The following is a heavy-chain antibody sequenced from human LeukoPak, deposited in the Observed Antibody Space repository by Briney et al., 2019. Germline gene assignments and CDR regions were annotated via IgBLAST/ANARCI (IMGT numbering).Heavy chain of an antibody. CDR3: ARGPSRDYGSGSSWFDP. Sequence: GASVKVSCKASGYTFTTYDINWVRQVTGQGLEWMGWMNPNSGNTGYAQKIQGRVTMTRNTSINTAYMELSSLRSEDTAVYYCARGPSRDYGSGSSWFDPWGQGTLVTVPS. V-gene: IGHV1-8*01. CDR1: GYTFTTYD. D-gene: IGHD3-10*01. J-gene: IGHJ5*02. CDR2: MNPNSGNT.